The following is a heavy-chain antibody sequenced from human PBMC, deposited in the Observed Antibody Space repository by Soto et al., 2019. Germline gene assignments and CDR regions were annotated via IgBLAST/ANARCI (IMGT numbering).Heavy chain of an antibody. V-gene: IGHV4-31*03. CDR3: ARGLLGDYSFDF. J-gene: IGHJ4*02. CDR1: GGSISTHGYY. Sequence: LSLTCTVSGGSISTHGYYWNWIRHHPGKGLEWIGNIYYSGTTFFNPSLKSRLTMSIDTSKNQFSLSLTSVTAADTALYYCARGLLGDYSFDFWGQGIQVTVSS. CDR2: IYYSGTT. D-gene: IGHD2-21*02.